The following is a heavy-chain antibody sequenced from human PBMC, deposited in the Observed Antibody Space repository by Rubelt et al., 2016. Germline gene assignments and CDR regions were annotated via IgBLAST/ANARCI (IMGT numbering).Heavy chain of an antibody. D-gene: IGHD3-3*01. Sequence: SGSTYYNPSLKSRVTISVDTSKNQFSLKLSSVTAADTAVYYCARLVYDFWSGYYFDYWGQGTLVAVSS. J-gene: IGHJ4*02. V-gene: IGHV4-39*01. CDR2: SGST. CDR3: ARLVYDFWSGYYFDY.